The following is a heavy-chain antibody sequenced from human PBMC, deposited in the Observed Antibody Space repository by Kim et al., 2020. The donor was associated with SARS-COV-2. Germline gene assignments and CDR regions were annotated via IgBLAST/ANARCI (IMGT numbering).Heavy chain of an antibody. V-gene: IGHV3-23*01. CDR1: GFTFDSYG. Sequence: GGSLRLSCIASGFTFDSYGMNWVRQAAGKGLEWVSGISNHTAYTYYADAVKGRFTISRDKSKNTVFLQMNSLRGEDTAVDYCVKASVSCDGTSCHGYNGVDGWGQGTTVTVSS. CDR2: ISNHTAYT. J-gene: IGHJ6*02. CDR3: VKASVSCDGTSCHGYNGVDG. D-gene: IGHD2-2*01.